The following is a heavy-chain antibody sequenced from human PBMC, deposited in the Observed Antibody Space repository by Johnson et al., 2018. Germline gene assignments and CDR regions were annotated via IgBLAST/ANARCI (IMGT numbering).Heavy chain of an antibody. Sequence: QVRLGQSGGGVVQPGRSLRLSCAASGFTFSSYGMHWVRQAPGKGLEWVAVISYDGSNKYYADSVKGRLTISRDNSKHTLYLQMNSLRAEDTDVYYCARGLWDSSGYSSTDAFDIWGQGTMVTVSS. J-gene: IGHJ3*02. D-gene: IGHD3-22*01. V-gene: IGHV3-30*03. CDR1: GFTFSSYG. CDR2: ISYDGSNK. CDR3: ARGLWDSSGYSSTDAFDI.